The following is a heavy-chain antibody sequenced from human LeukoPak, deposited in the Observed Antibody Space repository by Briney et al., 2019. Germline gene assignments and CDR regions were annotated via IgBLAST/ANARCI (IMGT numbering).Heavy chain of an antibody. CDR2: IYSGGST. CDR3: ARGGATYHFDY. D-gene: IGHD1-26*01. Sequence: GGSLRLSCAASGFTVSSNYMSWVRQAPGKGLEWGGDIYSGGSTYYADSVKGRFTISRDNSKNTLYLQMNSLSAEDTAVYYCARGGATYHFDYWGQGTLVTVSS. V-gene: IGHV3-66*01. CDR1: GFTVSSNY. J-gene: IGHJ4*02.